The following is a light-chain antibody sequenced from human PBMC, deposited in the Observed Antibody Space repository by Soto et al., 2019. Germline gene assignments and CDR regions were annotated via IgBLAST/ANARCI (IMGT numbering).Light chain of an antibody. V-gene: IGKV3-20*01. CDR3: QQYDSSPRT. CDR2: GAS. J-gene: IGKJ1*01. CDR1: QSLSSSS. Sequence: PGDRVTITCRASQSLSSSSLAWYQQKPGQAPRLLISGASSRAADIPDRFSGSGSGTDFTLTINRLEPEDFAVYYCQQYDSSPRTFGQGTKVEIK.